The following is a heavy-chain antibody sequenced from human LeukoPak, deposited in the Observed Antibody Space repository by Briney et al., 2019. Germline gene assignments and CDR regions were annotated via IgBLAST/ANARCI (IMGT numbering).Heavy chain of an antibody. Sequence: SGTLSLTCAVYGGSFSGYYWSWIRQPPGKGLEWIGEINHSGSTNYNPSLKSRVTISVDTSKNQFSLKLTSVTAADTAVYYCALRASGYYLTIDYWGQGTLVTVSS. D-gene: IGHD3-22*01. J-gene: IGHJ4*02. CDR2: INHSGST. V-gene: IGHV4-34*01. CDR1: GGSFSGYY. CDR3: ALRASGYYLTIDY.